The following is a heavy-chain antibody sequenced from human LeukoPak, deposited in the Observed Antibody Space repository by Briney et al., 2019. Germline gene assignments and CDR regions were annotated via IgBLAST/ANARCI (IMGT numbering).Heavy chain of an antibody. CDR3: ARDFSMATIPGY. V-gene: IGHV3-21*01. J-gene: IGHJ4*02. D-gene: IGHD5-24*01. Sequence: GGSLRLSCAASGFTFSSYGMHWVRQAPGKGLEWVSSISSSSSYIYYADSVKGRFTISRDNAKNSLYLQMNSLRAEDTAVYYCARDFSMATIPGYWGQGTLVTVSS. CDR1: GFTFSSYG. CDR2: ISSSSSYI.